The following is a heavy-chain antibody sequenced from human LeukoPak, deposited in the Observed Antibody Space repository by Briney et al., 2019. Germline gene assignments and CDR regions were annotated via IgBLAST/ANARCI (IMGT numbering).Heavy chain of an antibody. CDR3: AKRPKGYFDY. Sequence: PGGSLRFSCAASGFTFSSYAMSWVRQAPGKGLEWVSAITGGLESTYYAGSVKGRFTISRDNSKNTLYLQMNSLRAEDTAVYYCAKRPKGYFDYWGQGTLVTVSS. J-gene: IGHJ4*02. CDR1: GFTFSSYA. V-gene: IGHV3-23*01. CDR2: ITGGLEST.